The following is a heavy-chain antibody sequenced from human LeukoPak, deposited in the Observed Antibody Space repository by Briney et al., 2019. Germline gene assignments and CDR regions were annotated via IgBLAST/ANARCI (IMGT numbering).Heavy chain of an antibody. V-gene: IGHV1-69*05. J-gene: IGHJ4*02. D-gene: IGHD2-2*01. CDR3: ASGTTDIVVVPATLRNYYFDY. CDR2: IIPIFGTA. CDR1: GGTFNTYA. Sequence: SVKVSCKASGGTFNTYAISWVRQAPGQGLEWMGGIIPIFGTANYAQKFQGRVTITTDKSTSTAYMELSSLRSEDTAVYYCASGTTDIVVVPATLRNYYFDYWGQGTLVTVSS.